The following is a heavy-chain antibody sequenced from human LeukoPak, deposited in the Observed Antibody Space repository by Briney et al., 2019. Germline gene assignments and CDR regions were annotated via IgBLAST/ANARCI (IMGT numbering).Heavy chain of an antibody. CDR1: GFTSIGKG. V-gene: IGHV3-33*01. CDR2: IWYDGSNK. D-gene: IGHD3-10*01. Sequence: GGSLRLSCARPGFTSIGKGMNWAGRAQGKGRGGGPVIWYDGSNKYYADSVKGRFTISRDNSKNTLYLQMNSLRAKDTAVYYCARELGFGGYYGMDVWGQGTTVTVSS. J-gene: IGHJ6*02. CDR3: ARELGFGGYYGMDV.